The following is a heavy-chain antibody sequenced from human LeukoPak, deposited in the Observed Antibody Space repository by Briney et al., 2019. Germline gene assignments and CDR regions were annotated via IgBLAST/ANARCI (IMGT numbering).Heavy chain of an antibody. J-gene: IGHJ3*02. Sequence: SETLSLTCTVSGGSISSYYWSWIRQPPGKGLEWIGYIYYSGSTYHNPSLKSRVTISVDTSKNQFSLNLSSVTAADTAVYYCARDTEQRIDAFDIWGQGTMVTVSS. D-gene: IGHD6-25*01. CDR1: GGSISSYY. CDR2: IYYSGST. CDR3: ARDTEQRIDAFDI. V-gene: IGHV4-59*12.